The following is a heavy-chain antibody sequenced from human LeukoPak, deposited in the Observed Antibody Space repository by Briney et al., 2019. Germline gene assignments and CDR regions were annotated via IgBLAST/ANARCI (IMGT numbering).Heavy chain of an antibody. J-gene: IGHJ3*02. CDR3: ARDAAAGAFDI. V-gene: IGHV4-59*01. D-gene: IGHD6-13*01. Sequence: SETLSLTCTVSGGSISSYYWSWIRQPPGKGLEWIGYIYYSGSTNYNPSLKSRVTISVDTSKNQFSLKLSSVTAADTAVYYCARDAAAGAFDIWGQGTMVTVSS. CDR1: GGSISSYY. CDR2: IYYSGST.